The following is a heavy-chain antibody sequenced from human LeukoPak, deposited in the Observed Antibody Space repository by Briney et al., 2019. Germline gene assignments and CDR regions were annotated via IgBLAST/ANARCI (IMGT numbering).Heavy chain of an antibody. CDR2: IYPGDSDT. CDR1: GYTFNNYW. Sequence: GESLKISCQASGYTFNNYWIAWVRQMPGKGLEWMGIIYPGDSDTRYSPSFQGQVTISADKSISTAYLQWSSLKASDTAMYYCARQVAASEAYYYYGMDVWGQGTTVTVSS. D-gene: IGHD6-13*01. V-gene: IGHV5-51*01. J-gene: IGHJ6*02. CDR3: ARQVAASEAYYYYGMDV.